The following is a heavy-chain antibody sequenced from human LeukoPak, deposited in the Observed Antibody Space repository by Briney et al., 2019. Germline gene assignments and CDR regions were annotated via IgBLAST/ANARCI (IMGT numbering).Heavy chain of an antibody. V-gene: IGHV3-30-3*01. CDR1: GFIFSSYA. D-gene: IGHD6-19*01. CDR2: ISYDGSNK. J-gene: IGHJ4*02. Sequence: GGSLRLSCAASGFIFSSYAMHWVRQAPGKGLEWVAVISYDGSNKYYADSVKGRFTISRDNSKNTLYLQMNSLRAEDTAVYYCARARSGSGWYYFDYWGQGTLVTVSS. CDR3: ARARSGSGWYYFDY.